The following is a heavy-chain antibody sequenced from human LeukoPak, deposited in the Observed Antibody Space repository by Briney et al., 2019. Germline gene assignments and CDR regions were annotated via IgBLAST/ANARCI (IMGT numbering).Heavy chain of an antibody. CDR1: GFTFSIYG. CDR2: IRYDGSNK. J-gene: IGHJ4*02. Sequence: GGSLRLSCAASGFTFSIYGMHWVRQAPGKGLEWVAFIRYDGSNKYYADSVKGRFTISRDNSKNTVYLQMNSLRAEDTAVYYCAAPGVSAATYYFDYWGQGTLVTVSS. D-gene: IGHD2-2*01. CDR3: AAPGVSAATYYFDY. V-gene: IGHV3-30*02.